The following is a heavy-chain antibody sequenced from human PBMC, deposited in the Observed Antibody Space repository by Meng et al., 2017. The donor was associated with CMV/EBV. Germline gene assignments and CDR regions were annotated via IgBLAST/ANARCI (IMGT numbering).Heavy chain of an antibody. CDR3: ARAWIAAAGTLDY. CDR2: ISSSSSTI. D-gene: IGHD6-13*01. J-gene: IGHJ4*02. CDR1: GFSFSSYS. Sequence: GGPLRLSCAASGFSFSSYSMNWVRQAPGKGLEWVSYISSSSSTIYYADSVKGRFTISRDNAKNSLYLQMNSLRAEDTAVYYCARAWIAAAGTLDYWGQGTLVTVSS. V-gene: IGHV3-48*04.